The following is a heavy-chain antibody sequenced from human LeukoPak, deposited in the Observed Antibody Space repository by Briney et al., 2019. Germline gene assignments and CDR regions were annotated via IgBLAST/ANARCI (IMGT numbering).Heavy chain of an antibody. D-gene: IGHD5-18*01. CDR3: ARDRGYSYGYYFDY. CDR1: GFTFSSYG. CDR2: IWYDGSNK. J-gene: IGHJ4*02. V-gene: IGHV3-33*01. Sequence: GGSLRLSCAASGFTFSSYGMHWVRQAPGKGLEWVAVIWYDGSNKYYADSVKGRFTISRDNSKNTLYLQMNSLRAEDTAVYYCARDRGYSYGYYFDYWGQGTLVTASS.